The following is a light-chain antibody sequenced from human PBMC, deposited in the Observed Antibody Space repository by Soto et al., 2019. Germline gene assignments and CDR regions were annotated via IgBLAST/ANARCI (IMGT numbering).Light chain of an antibody. CDR1: QSVSSY. J-gene: IGKJ4*01. CDR3: QQRSNWPPFT. CDR2: DAS. Sequence: EIVLTQSPATLSLSPGERATLSCRASQSVSSYLAWYQQKPGQAPMLLIYDASNRATGIPARFSGSGSGTDFTLTICSLEPEDFAVYYCQQRSNWPPFTFGGGTKVDIK. V-gene: IGKV3-11*01.